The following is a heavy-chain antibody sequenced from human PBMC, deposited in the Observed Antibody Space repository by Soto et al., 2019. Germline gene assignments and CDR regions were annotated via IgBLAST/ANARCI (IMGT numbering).Heavy chain of an antibody. CDR3: ARDGPHGWNYRIDY. J-gene: IGHJ4*02. CDR1: GYTFTSYG. D-gene: IGHD1-7*01. CDR2: ISAYNGNT. Sequence: PSVKVSCKASGYTFTSYGISWVRQAPGQGLEWMGWISAYNGNTNYAQKLQGRVTMTTDTTTSTAYMELRSLRSDDTAVYYCARDGPHGWNYRIDYWGQGTLVTVSS. V-gene: IGHV1-18*04.